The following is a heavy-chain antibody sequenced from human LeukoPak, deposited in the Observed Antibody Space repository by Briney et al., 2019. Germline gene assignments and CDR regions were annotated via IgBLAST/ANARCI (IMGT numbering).Heavy chain of an antibody. Sequence: SETLSLTCAVYGGSFSGYYWSWIRQPPGKGLEWIGEINHSGSTNYNPSLKSRVTISIDTSKNQFSLKLSSVTAADTAVYYCARGYIVVVVTATPWFDPWGQGTLVTLSS. CDR3: ARGYIVVVVTATPWFDP. D-gene: IGHD2-15*01. CDR1: GGSFSGYY. V-gene: IGHV4-34*01. J-gene: IGHJ5*02. CDR2: INHSGST.